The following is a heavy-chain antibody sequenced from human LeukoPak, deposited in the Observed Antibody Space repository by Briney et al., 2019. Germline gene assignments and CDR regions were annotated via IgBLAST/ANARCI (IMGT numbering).Heavy chain of an antibody. CDR3: AIAYSSGWYDY. Sequence: ASVKVSCKASGYTFTSYYMHWVRQAPGQGLEWMGIINPSGGSTSYAQKFQGRVTMTRDMSTSTVYMELSSLRSDDTAVYYCAIAYSSGWYDYWGQGTLVTVSS. J-gene: IGHJ4*02. CDR2: INPSGGST. CDR1: GYTFTSYY. V-gene: IGHV1-46*01. D-gene: IGHD6-19*01.